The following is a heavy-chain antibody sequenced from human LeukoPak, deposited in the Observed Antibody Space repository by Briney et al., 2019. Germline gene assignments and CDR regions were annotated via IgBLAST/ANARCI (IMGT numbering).Heavy chain of an antibody. CDR2: IIPIFGTA. Sequence: SVKVSCKASGGTFSSYAISWVRQAPGQGLEWMGRIIPIFGTANYAQKFQGRVTITTDESTSTAYMELSSLRSEDTAVYYCARDLIAAAEGGAFDIWGQGTMVTVSS. V-gene: IGHV1-69*05. CDR1: GGTFSSYA. CDR3: ARDLIAAAEGGAFDI. J-gene: IGHJ3*02. D-gene: IGHD6-13*01.